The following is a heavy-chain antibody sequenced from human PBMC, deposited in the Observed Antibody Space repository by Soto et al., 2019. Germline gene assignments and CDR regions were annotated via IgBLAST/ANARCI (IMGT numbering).Heavy chain of an antibody. CDR2: IIPIFGTA. CDR1: GGTFSSYA. Sequence: SVKVSCKASGGTFSSYAISWVRQAPGQGLEWMGGIIPIFGTANYAQKFQGRVTITADESTSTAYMELSSLRSEDTAVYYCARDQWEKRWLQRNYGMDVWGQVTTVTVSS. D-gene: IGHD1-26*01. CDR3: ARDQWEKRWLQRNYGMDV. V-gene: IGHV1-69*13. J-gene: IGHJ6*02.